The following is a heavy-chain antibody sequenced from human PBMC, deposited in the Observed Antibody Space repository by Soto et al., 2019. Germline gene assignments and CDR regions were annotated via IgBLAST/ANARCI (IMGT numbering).Heavy chain of an antibody. Sequence: EVQLLESGGGLGQPGGSLRLSCAGSGFTFSRFAMSWVRQVPGKGLEWVSAISGSGQTTYYADSVKGRFTVSRDNSNNTLYLQMNSLRAEDTAVYYCARESEDLTSNFDYWGQGTLVTVSS. CDR3: ARESEDLTSNFDY. V-gene: IGHV3-23*01. J-gene: IGHJ4*02. CDR1: GFTFSRFA. CDR2: ISGSGQTT.